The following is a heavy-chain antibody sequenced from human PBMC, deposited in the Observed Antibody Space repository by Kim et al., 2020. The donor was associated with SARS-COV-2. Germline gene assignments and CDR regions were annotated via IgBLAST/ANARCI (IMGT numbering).Heavy chain of an antibody. CDR2: ISPSGSAI. CDR1: GFAFSDYY. J-gene: IGHJ4*02. Sequence: GGSRRLSCAASGFAFSDYYMSWIRQAPGKGLEWLSYISPSGSAIYYADSDSVKGRFTISRDNAKNSLYLQVNGLRAEDTAVYYCARDPRYYDRDYFDYWGQGTLVTVSS. CDR3: ARDPRYYDRDYFDY. V-gene: IGHV3-11*04. D-gene: IGHD3-22*01.